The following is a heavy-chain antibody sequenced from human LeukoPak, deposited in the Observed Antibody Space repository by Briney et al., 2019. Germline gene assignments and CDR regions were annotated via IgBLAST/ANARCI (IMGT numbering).Heavy chain of an antibody. D-gene: IGHD3-3*01. V-gene: IGHV4-59*01. CDR2: IYYSGST. J-gene: IGHJ3*02. CDR3: ARVYYDFWSGYYIDAFDI. Sequence: SETLSLTCTVSGGSISSYYWNWIRQPPGKGLEWLGYIYYSGSTNYNPPLKSRVTISVDTSKNQFSLKLSSVTAADTAVYYCARVYYDFWSGYYIDAFDIWGQGTMVTVSS. CDR1: GGSISSYY.